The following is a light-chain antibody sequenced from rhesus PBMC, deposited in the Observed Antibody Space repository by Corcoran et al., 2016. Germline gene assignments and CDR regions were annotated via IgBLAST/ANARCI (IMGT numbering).Light chain of an antibody. J-gene: IGKJ3*01. CDR1: ENVNNY. Sequence: DIQMTQSPSSLSASVGDRVTITCRASENVNNYSNWYQQKPGKAPKLLIYKASTLQSGVPSRFSGRGSGTDYTFTISSLQPEDVATYYCQHGYVTPFTFGPGTKLHIK. V-gene: IGKV1-74*01. CDR3: QHGYVTPFT. CDR2: KAS.